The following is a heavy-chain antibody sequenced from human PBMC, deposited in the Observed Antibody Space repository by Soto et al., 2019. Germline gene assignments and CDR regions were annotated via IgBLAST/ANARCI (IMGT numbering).Heavy chain of an antibody. D-gene: IGHD2-21*01. CDR1: GKVLSELT. J-gene: IGHJ4*02. V-gene: IGHV1-24*01. CDR2: IDLGDGER. CDR3: GPTRGGLCGVGTPRPDS. Sequence: VQLVQSGAEVKRPGASVKLSCKVSGKVLSELTMFWVRQTPGKGLEWVGGIDLGDGERRYAKNLQGRVTMTEETSTDTAYMELSSLRPDDAAVYSGGPTRGGLCGVGTPRPDSWGQGTLVTVSS.